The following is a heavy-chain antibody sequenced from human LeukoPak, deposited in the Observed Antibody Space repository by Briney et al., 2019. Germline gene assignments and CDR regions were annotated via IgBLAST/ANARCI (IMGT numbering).Heavy chain of an antibody. CDR1: GFPFGSYV. J-gene: IGHJ4*02. Sequence: PGGSLRLSCEGSGFPFGSYVMTWVRQAPENGLEWIAYINHNAEMIFYPDFVKGRFTISRDNAKNSLYLQMNALRYEDTAIYYCARDHDWAFDLWGQGTLVTVSS. CDR3: ARDHDWAFDL. D-gene: IGHD3-9*01. CDR2: INHNAEMI. V-gene: IGHV3-48*02.